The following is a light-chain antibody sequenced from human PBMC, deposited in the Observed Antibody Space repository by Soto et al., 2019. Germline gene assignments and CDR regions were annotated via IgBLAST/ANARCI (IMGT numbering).Light chain of an antibody. CDR2: KAS. V-gene: IGKV1-5*03. CDR1: QSISTW. Sequence: DIQMTQSPSTLSASVGDRVTITCRASQSISTWLAWYQQEPGKAPKLLIHKASSLQGGVPPRFSGNGSGTLFTLTLSSLQPEDSGIYYCQQSYSRPYTFGQGTKVDIK. J-gene: IGKJ2*01. CDR3: QQSYSRPYT.